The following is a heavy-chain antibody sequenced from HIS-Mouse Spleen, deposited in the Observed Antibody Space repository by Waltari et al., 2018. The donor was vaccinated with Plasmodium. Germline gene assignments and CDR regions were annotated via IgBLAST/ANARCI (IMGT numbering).Heavy chain of an antibody. CDR3: ASSWYWYFDL. J-gene: IGHJ2*01. CDR2: IKQEGSEK. CDR1: GSPCRRYW. Sequence: EVHLVESGGDLVQPEGYMRLSCEHSGSPCRRYWMSWVRQAPGKGLEWGANIKQEGSEKDYVDSVKGRFTISRDNAKNSLYLQMNSLRAEDTAVYYCASSWYWYFDLWGRGTLVTVSS. V-gene: IGHV3-7*01. D-gene: IGHD6-13*01.